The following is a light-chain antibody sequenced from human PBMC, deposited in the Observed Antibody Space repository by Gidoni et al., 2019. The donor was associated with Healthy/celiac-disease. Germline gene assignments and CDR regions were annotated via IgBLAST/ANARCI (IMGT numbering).Light chain of an antibody. CDR3: AAWDDSLNVL. J-gene: IGLJ2*01. Sequence: QSVLTPPPSASGTPGQRVTISCSGSSSNIGSNTVNWYQQLPGTAPKLLIYSNNQRPSGVPDRVSGSKSGTSASLAISGLQSEDEADYYCAAWDDSLNVLFGGGTKLTVL. CDR2: SNN. CDR1: SSNIGSNT. V-gene: IGLV1-44*01.